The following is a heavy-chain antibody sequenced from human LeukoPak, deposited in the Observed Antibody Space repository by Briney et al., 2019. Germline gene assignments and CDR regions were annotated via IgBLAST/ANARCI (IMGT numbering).Heavy chain of an antibody. V-gene: IGHV4-34*01. CDR1: GGSFSGYY. J-gene: IGHJ4*02. CDR3: ARGGGYSSGWYNLDY. D-gene: IGHD6-19*01. CDR2: INHSGST. Sequence: SETLSLTCAVYGGSFSGYYWSWIRQPPGKGLEWIGEINHSGSTNYNPSLKSRVTISVDTSKNQFSLKLSSVTAVDTAVYYCARGGGYSSGWYNLDYWGQGTLVTVSS.